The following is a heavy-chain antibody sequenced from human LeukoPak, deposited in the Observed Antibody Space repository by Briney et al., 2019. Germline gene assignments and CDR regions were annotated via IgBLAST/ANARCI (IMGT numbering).Heavy chain of an antibody. D-gene: IGHD5-12*01. Sequence: SGRSLRLSCAASGFTFSSYAMHWVRQAPGKGLEWVAVISYDGSNKYYADSVKGRFTISRDNSKNTLYLQMNSLRAEDTAVYYCARDLGYSGYDSEAFDIWGQGTMVTVSS. V-gene: IGHV3-30-3*01. CDR2: ISYDGSNK. CDR3: ARDLGYSGYDSEAFDI. CDR1: GFTFSSYA. J-gene: IGHJ3*02.